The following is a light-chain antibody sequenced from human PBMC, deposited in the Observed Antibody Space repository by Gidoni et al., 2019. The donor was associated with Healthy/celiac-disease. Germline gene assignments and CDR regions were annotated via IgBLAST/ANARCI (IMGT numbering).Light chain of an antibody. J-gene: IGLJ2*01. V-gene: IGLV3-21*02. CDR3: QVLDSSSDHPAVV. CDR2: DDS. CDR1: NIGSKS. Sequence: SYVLTQPPSLSVAPGQTARITCGGNNIGSKSVHWYQQKPAQAPVLVVYDDSDRPSGSPERFSGSNSGNTATLTISRVEAGDEADYYCQVLDSSSDHPAVVFGGGTKLTVL.